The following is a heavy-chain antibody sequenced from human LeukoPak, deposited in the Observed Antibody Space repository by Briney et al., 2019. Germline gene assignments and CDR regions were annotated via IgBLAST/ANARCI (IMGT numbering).Heavy chain of an antibody. Sequence: PGGSLRLSCAASGSTFSSYEMNWVRRAPGKGLEWVSYISSSGSTIYYADSVKGRFTISRDNAKNSLYLQMNSLRAEDTAVYYCAELGITMIGGVWGKGTTVTISS. CDR3: AELGITMIGGV. CDR1: GSTFSSYE. J-gene: IGHJ6*04. CDR2: ISSSGSTI. V-gene: IGHV3-48*03. D-gene: IGHD3-10*02.